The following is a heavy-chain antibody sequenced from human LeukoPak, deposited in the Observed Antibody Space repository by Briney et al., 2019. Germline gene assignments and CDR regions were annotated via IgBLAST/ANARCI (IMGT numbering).Heavy chain of an antibody. J-gene: IGHJ4*02. V-gene: IGHV3-23*01. CDR1: GFTFSSYA. D-gene: IGHD4-17*01. CDR3: VKTAYGDYGYFDY. Sequence: GGSLRLSCAASGFTFSSYAMSWVRQAPGKGLEWVSAISGSGSSTYYADSVKGRFTISRDNSKNTLYLQMNSLRAEDTAVYYCVKTAYGDYGYFDYWGQGTLVTVSS. CDR2: ISGSGSST.